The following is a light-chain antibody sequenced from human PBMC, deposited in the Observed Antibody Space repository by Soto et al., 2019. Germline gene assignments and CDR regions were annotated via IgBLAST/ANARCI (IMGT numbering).Light chain of an antibody. J-gene: IGKJ4*01. CDR3: QQYDSWPLT. CDR1: QSVDRN. V-gene: IGKV3D-15*01. CDR2: GAS. Sequence: EIVMTQSPGTLSVSTEEGANLSCRASQSVDRNLAWYQQKPGQAPRLLIYGASTRPTGIPDRFSGSGSGTEFSLTISSLQSEDFAVYYCQQYDSWPLTFGGGTKVEIK.